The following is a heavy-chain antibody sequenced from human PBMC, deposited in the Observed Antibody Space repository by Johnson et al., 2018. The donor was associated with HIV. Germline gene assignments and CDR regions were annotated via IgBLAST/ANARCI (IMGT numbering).Heavy chain of an antibody. D-gene: IGHD2-21*02. CDR1: GFTFSFYC. CDR3: AKDDNLGVWYSDAFDI. V-gene: IGHV3-30*02. CDR2: IAHDESIT. J-gene: IGHJ3*02. Sequence: QMQLVESGGGLVQPGGSLRLSCAAPGFTFSFYCMNWVRQAPGKGLEWVAFIAHDESITHYADSVKGRFTMSRDNSKNTLYLQMKSLRAEDTAIYYCAKDDNLGVWYSDAFDIWGQGTMVTVSS.